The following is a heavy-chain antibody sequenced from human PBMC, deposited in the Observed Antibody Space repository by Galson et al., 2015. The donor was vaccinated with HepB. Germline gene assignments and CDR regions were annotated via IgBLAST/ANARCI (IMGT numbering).Heavy chain of an antibody. Sequence: SLRLSCAASEFMFSGHRMNWVRQAPGKGLEWVANIKEDGSIKYYVDSVTGRFTISRDNARNLLYLQMNGLRAEDTAVYFCARNRGYETFDYWGQGALVTVSS. CDR1: EFMFSGHR. CDR3: ARNRGYETFDY. V-gene: IGHV3-7*03. J-gene: IGHJ4*02. D-gene: IGHD5-12*01. CDR2: IKEDGSIK.